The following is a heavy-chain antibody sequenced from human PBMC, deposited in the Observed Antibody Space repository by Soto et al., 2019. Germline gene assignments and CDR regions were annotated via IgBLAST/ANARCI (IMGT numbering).Heavy chain of an antibody. CDR1: GFTFDDYA. V-gene: IGHV3-23*01. D-gene: IGHD3-3*01. Sequence: PGGSLRVSCAPSGFTFDDYAMHWVRQAPGKGLEWVSGIGGSGGDKFYADSVKGRFTVSRDNAENTLSLELNSLRVEDTAIYYCARRSWRGRADYWGQGILVTVS. J-gene: IGHJ4*02. CDR2: IGGSGGDK. CDR3: ARRSWRGRADY.